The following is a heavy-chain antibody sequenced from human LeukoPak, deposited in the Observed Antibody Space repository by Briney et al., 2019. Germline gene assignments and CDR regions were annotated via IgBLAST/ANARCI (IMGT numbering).Heavy chain of an antibody. CDR2: IYYSGST. Sequence: KPSETLSLTCTVSGGSISSSSYYWGWIRQPPGKGLEWIGSIYYSGSTYYNPSLKGRVTISVDTSKNQFSLKLSSVTAADTAVYYCARDSRTRARSNSSSWYYFDYWGQGTLVTVSS. D-gene: IGHD6-13*01. V-gene: IGHV4-39*07. J-gene: IGHJ4*02. CDR3: ARDSRTRARSNSSSWYYFDY. CDR1: GGSISSSSYY.